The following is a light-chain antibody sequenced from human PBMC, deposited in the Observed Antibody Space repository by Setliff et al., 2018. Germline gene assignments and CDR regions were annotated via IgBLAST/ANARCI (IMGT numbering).Light chain of an antibody. CDR3: GTWDSSLSAVV. Sequence: QSVLTQPPSVSAAPGQKVTISCSGSSSNIRNNYVSWYQQLPGTAPKLPIYDNNKRPSGIPDRFSGSKSGTSATLGITGLQTGDEADYYCGTWDSSLSAVVFGGGTKVTVL. J-gene: IGLJ2*01. CDR1: SSNIRNNY. CDR2: DNN. V-gene: IGLV1-51*01.